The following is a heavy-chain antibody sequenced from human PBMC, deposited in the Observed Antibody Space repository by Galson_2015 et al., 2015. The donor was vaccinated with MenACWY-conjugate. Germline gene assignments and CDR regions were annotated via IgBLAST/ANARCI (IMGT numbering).Heavy chain of an antibody. D-gene: IGHD2-2*01. CDR1: GFTFSRYL. V-gene: IGHV3-74*01. CDR2: INSDGSAA. J-gene: IGHJ4*02. CDR3: ATYCSSPSCYANGAY. Sequence: SLRLSCAASGFTFSRYLMHWVRQSPGKGLVWVSRINSDGSAADYADSVKGRFTISRDNAKNTLYLQMNSLRAEDTAVYYCATYCSSPSCYANGAYWGQGTLVTVSS.